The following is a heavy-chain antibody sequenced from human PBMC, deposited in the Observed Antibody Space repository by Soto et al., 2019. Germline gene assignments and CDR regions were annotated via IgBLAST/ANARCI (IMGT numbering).Heavy chain of an antibody. CDR3: AGLSGSIYSY. D-gene: IGHD1-26*01. CDR2: IKQDGREQ. Sequence: PGGSPRLSCEGFGIPFSILYMHLVRQAPGKGLEWVANIKQDGREQFYVDSVKGRFTISRDNAKNSVYLQMGSLRPEDTVVYYCAGLSGSIYSYWGRGTLVTVSS. V-gene: IGHV3-7*03. CDR1: GIPFSILY. J-gene: IGHJ4*01.